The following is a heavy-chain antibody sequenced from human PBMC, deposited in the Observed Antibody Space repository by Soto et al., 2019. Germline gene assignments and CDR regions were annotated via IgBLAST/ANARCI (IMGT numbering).Heavy chain of an antibody. D-gene: IGHD2-2*02. CDR2: ISWDNDK. Sequence: QITLKESGPTLVKPTQTLTLTCTFSGFSLTTTGVGVGWIRQPPGKALEWLALISWDNDKRYSPSLKSRLTITKDTSKTQVVLTMTNMDPVDTATFYCAHSPQFTPNIPLSPWFGPWGRGTLVIVSS. J-gene: IGHJ5*02. V-gene: IGHV2-5*02. CDR3: AHSPQFTPNIPLSPWFGP. CDR1: GFSLTTTGVG.